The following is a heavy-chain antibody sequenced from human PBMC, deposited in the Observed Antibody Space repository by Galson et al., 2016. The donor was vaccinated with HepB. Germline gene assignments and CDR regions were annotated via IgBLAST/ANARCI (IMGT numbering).Heavy chain of an antibody. CDR3: ARDGRRGYDMDV. CDR2: IASNRRTI. CDR1: GSTFSDYS. V-gene: IGHV3-48*02. Sequence: SLRLSCAASGSTFSDYSMNWVRQAPGKGLEWVSYIASNRRTIYYADSARGRFTISRDNAKNSLYLQMNSLRDKDTAVYYCARDGRRGYDMDVWGQGTTVTVSS. J-gene: IGHJ6*02.